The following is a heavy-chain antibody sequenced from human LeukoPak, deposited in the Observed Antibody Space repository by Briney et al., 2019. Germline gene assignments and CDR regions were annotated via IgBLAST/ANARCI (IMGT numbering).Heavy chain of an antibody. Sequence: GGSLRLSCAASGFTFSSYSMNWVRQAPGKGLEWVSYITSSSTIYYADSVRGRFTIPRDNAKNSLYLQMNSLRDEDTAVYYCARDSPLIAPRPGGFDYWGQGTLVTVSS. CDR2: ITSSSTI. CDR3: ARDSPLIAPRPGGFDY. J-gene: IGHJ4*02. V-gene: IGHV3-48*02. CDR1: GFTFSSYS. D-gene: IGHD6-6*01.